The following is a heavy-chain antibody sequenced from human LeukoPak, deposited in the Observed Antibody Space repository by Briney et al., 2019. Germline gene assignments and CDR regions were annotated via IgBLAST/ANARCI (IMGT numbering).Heavy chain of an antibody. CDR2: IKSKTAGGTT. V-gene: IGHV3-15*01. J-gene: IGHJ3*02. CDR3: AKVMAGYKDAFDI. CDR1: GFTFSNAW. D-gene: IGHD5-24*01. Sequence: GGSLRLSCAASGFTFSNAWMSWVRQAPGKGLEWVGRIKSKTAGGTTDFAAPVKGRFTISRDDSKNTLYLQMNSLRAEDTAVYYCAKVMAGYKDAFDIWGQGTMVTVSS.